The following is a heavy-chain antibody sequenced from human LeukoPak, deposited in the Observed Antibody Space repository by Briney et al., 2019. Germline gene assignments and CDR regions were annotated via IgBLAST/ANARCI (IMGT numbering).Heavy chain of an antibody. V-gene: IGHV4-4*09. CDR3: ARHYCTNGVCYNYFDY. CDR1: GGSISSYY. CDR2: IHTSGST. D-gene: IGHD2-8*01. J-gene: IGHJ4*02. Sequence: PSETLSLTCTVSGGSISSYYWSWIRQPPGKGLEWIGYIHTSGSTNYNPSLKSRVTISVDTPKNQFSLKLSSVTAADTAVYYCARHYCTNGVCYNYFDYWGQGTLVTVSS.